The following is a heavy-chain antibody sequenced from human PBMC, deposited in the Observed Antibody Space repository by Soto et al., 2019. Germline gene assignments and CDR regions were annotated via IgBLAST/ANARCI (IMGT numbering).Heavy chain of an antibody. CDR2: IFYSGST. D-gene: IGHD3-22*01. CDR3: ARAHNSGRIFDG. V-gene: IGHV4-61*01. CDR1: GGSVSSDSDY. Sequence: PSETLSLTCTVSGGSVSSDSDYWSWIRQPPGKGLEWIGYIFYSGSTNYTKYNPSLKSRVTISVDTSKSQFSLKLSSATAADTALYFCARAHNSGRIFDGWGQGTRVTVAS. J-gene: IGHJ4*02.